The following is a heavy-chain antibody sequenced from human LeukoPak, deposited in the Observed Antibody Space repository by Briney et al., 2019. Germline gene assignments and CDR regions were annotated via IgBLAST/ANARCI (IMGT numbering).Heavy chain of an antibody. Sequence: ASVKVSCKASGYTFASYDINWVRQTTGQGLEWMGWMNPTTGNAGYSQNFQGRVTMTRNTSISTAYMELRSLRSEDTALYYCVRWPHQTTSLDYWGQGTLVTVSS. D-gene: IGHD1-26*01. J-gene: IGHJ4*02. CDR1: GYTFASYD. V-gene: IGHV1-8*01. CDR2: MNPTTGNA. CDR3: VRWPHQTTSLDY.